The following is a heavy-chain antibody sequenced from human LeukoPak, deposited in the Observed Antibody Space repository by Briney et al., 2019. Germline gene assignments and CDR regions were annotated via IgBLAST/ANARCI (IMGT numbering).Heavy chain of an antibody. CDR3: ARVSTQDPIYYGAGRYDY. J-gene: IGHJ4*01. CDR2: INPSGGST. D-gene: IGHD3-10*01. CDR1: GYTFTSYY. V-gene: IGHV1-46*01. Sequence: ASVKVSCKASGYTFTSYYIHWVRQAPGQGLEWMGIINPSGGSTSYAQKFQGRVTMTWDTSTSTVYMELSSLRSEDTAVYFRARVSTQDPIYYGAGRYDYWGQGTLVTVSS.